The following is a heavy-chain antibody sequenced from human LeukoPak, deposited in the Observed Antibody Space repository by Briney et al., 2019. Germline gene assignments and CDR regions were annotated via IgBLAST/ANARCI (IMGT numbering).Heavy chain of an antibody. V-gene: IGHV3-23*01. J-gene: IGHJ4*02. Sequence: PGGSLRLSCAASGFTLSNYVVNWVRQAPGKGLEWVSAISGSGGSTKFADSVKGRFTISGDNSKNTLYLQMNSLRAEDTAVYYCAKSRSGWYSFDYWGQGTLVTVSS. CDR2: ISGSGGST. CDR1: GFTLSNYV. CDR3: AKSRSGWYSFDY. D-gene: IGHD6-19*01.